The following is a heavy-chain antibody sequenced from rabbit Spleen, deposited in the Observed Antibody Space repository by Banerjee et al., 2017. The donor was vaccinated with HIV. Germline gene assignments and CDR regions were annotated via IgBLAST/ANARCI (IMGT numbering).Heavy chain of an antibody. J-gene: IGHJ6*01. D-gene: IGHD1-1*01. Sequence: QSLEESGGDLVKHGASLTLNCTASGIDFSSYYYMCWVRQVPGKGLEWIACIYAGSSGSTYYANWAKGRFTISKTSSTTVTLQMTSLTAADTATYFCARAYASRSGYGYYGMDLWGPGTLFTVS. CDR3: ARAYASRSGYGYYGMDL. CDR2: IYAGSSGST. CDR1: GIDFSSYYY. V-gene: IGHV1S40*01.